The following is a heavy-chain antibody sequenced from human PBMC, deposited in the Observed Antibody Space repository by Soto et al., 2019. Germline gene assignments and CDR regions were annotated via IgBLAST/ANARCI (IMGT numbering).Heavy chain of an antibody. CDR1: GFTFSSYA. CDR3: AREPDSRDLGWYYGMDV. J-gene: IGHJ6*02. V-gene: IGHV3-30-3*01. CDR2: ISYDGSNK. Sequence: TGGSLRLSCAASGFTFSSYAMHWVRQAPGKGLEWVAVISYDGSNKYYADSVKGRFTISRDNSKNTLYLQMNSLRAEDTAVYYCAREPDSRDLGWYYGMDVWGQGTTVTV. D-gene: IGHD6-19*01.